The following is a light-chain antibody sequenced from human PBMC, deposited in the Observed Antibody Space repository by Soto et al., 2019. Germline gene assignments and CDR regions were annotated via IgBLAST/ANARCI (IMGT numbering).Light chain of an antibody. CDR3: QQYNNWPYT. CDR1: QSVSSN. Sequence: EIVMTQSPATLSVSPGERATLSCRASQSVSSNLAWYQQKPGQAPRLLIYAASTRATGIPASFSGSGSVTELTLTIRSLQSEDFAVYYCQQYNNWPYTFGQGTKLEIK. J-gene: IGKJ2*01. V-gene: IGKV3-15*01. CDR2: AAS.